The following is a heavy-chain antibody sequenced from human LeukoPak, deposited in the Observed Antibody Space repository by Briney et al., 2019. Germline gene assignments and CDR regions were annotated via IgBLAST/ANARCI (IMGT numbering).Heavy chain of an antibody. CDR1: GGSISSYY. CDR3: ARAPGTTFDY. CDR2: MYYSGST. Sequence: SETLSLTCTVSGGSISSYYWSWIRQPPGKGLEWIGYMYYSGSTNYNPSLKSRVTISVDTSKNQFSLKLTSVTAADTAVYYCARAPGTTFDYWGHGNMVTVSS. J-gene: IGHJ4*01. V-gene: IGHV4-59*08. D-gene: IGHD4-17*01.